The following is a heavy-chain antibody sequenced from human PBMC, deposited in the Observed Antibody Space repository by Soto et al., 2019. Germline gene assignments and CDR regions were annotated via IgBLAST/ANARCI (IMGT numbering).Heavy chain of an antibody. J-gene: IGHJ3*02. CDR3: AKGRGALMPDAFDI. CDR1: GFTFDDFA. D-gene: IGHD2-2*01. CDR2: ISWNSGNI. Sequence: EVQLVDSGGGLAQPGRSLRLSCAASGFTFDDFAMHWVRQAPGKGLEWVSGISWNSGNIAYVGSVKGRFTISRDNAKNSLYLQMNSLRAEDTALYYCAKGRGALMPDAFDIWGQGTVVTVSS. V-gene: IGHV3-9*01.